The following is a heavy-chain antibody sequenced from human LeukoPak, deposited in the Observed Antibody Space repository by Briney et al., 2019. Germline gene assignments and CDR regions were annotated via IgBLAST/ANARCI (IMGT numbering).Heavy chain of an antibody. J-gene: IGHJ6*02. CDR2: ISSSSSYI. D-gene: IGHD3-3*01. CDR3: ARGRNYDFWSGYYYYYYGMDV. Sequence: GGSLRLSCAASGFTFSSYSRTWVRQAPGKGLEWVSSISSSSSYIYYADSVKGRFTISRDNAKNSLYLQMNSLRAEDTAVYYCARGRNYDFWSGYYYYYYGMDVWGQGTTVTVSS. V-gene: IGHV3-21*01. CDR1: GFTFSSYS.